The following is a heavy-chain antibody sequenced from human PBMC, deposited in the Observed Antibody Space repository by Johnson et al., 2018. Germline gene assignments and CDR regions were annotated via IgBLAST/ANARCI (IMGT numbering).Heavy chain of an antibody. Sequence: VQLVESGGGLVQPGRSLRLSCAASGFTFDDYAMHWVRQAPGKGLEWVSGISWTRGSIGYADSAKGGFPISRDNAKNSLYLQMNSLRAEDTAVYYCARLNPLWFGELLSGGWFDPWGQGTLVTVSS. D-gene: IGHD3-10*01. CDR2: ISWTRGSI. V-gene: IGHV3-9*01. CDR1: GFTFDDYA. J-gene: IGHJ5*02. CDR3: ARLNPLWFGELLSGGWFDP.